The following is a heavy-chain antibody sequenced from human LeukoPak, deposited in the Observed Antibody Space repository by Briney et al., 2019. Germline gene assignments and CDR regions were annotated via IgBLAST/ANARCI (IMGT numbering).Heavy chain of an antibody. CDR1: GGSISSSSYY. CDR3: ARDGLTLVGSDPNWFDP. V-gene: IGHV4-39*07. J-gene: IGHJ5*02. Sequence: SETLSLTCTVSGGSISSSSYYWGWIRQPPGKGLEWIGSIYYSGSTYYNPSLKSRVTISVDTSKNQFSLKLSSVTAADTAVYYCARDGLTLVGSDPNWFDPWGQGTLVTVSS. CDR2: IYYSGST. D-gene: IGHD1-26*01.